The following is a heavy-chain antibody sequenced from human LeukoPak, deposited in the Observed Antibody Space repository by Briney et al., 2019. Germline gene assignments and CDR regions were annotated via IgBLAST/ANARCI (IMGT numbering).Heavy chain of an antibody. V-gene: IGHV4-34*01. Sequence: SPSETLSLTCAVYGGSFSGYYWSWIRQPPGKGLEWIGEINHSGSTNYNSSLKSRVTISVDTSKNQFSLKLSSVTAADTAVYYCARRWSSGWYPGLEGLDYWGQGTLVTVSS. J-gene: IGHJ4*02. CDR1: GGSFSGYY. CDR3: ARRWSSGWYPGLEGLDY. CDR2: INHSGST. D-gene: IGHD6-19*01.